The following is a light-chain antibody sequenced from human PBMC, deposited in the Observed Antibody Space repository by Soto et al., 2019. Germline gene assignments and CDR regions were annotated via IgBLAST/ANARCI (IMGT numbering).Light chain of an antibody. Sequence: DIQMTQSPSSLSASVGDRVTITCRASQSISSYLNWYQQKPGKAPKLLIYAASSLQSGVPSRFSGSGSATDFTLTISSLQHEDFATYYCQQSYRTPRTFGQGTKVEIK. CDR3: QQSYRTPRT. V-gene: IGKV1-39*01. CDR1: QSISSY. CDR2: AAS. J-gene: IGKJ1*01.